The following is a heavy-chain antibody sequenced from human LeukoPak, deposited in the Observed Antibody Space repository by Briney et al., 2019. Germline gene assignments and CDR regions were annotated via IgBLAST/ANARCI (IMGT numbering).Heavy chain of an antibody. Sequence: SETLSLTCAVYGGSFSGYYWSWIRQPPGKGLEWIGEINHSGSTNYNPSLKSRVTISVDTSKNQFSLKLSSVTAADTAVYYCARGTLSYYYDSSGIGAYDYWGQGTLVTVSS. CDR2: INHSGST. V-gene: IGHV4-34*01. CDR3: ARGTLSYYYDSSGIGAYDY. D-gene: IGHD3-22*01. J-gene: IGHJ4*02. CDR1: GGSFSGYY.